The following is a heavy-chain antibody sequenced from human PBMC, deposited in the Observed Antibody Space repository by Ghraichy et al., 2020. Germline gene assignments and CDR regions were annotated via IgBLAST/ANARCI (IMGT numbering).Heavy chain of an antibody. Sequence: ASVKVSCKASGYTFTNFAINWVRQAPGQGPEWMGWINTNTWTPTYVPDFTGRFVFSLDTSVNTAYLHINSLTADDTAVYYCARGELRSFDWSRTRTPFDSWGQGTLVTVFS. D-gene: IGHD3-9*01. J-gene: IGHJ4*02. CDR3: ARGELRSFDWSRTRTPFDS. CDR2: INTNTWTP. CDR1: GYTFTNFA. V-gene: IGHV7-4-1*02.